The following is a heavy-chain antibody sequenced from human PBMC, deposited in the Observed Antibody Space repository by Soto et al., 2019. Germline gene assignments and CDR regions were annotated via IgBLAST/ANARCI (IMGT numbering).Heavy chain of an antibody. CDR1: SGSFSGYY. D-gene: IGHD6-6*01. CDR3: ARAPKVSGSSQTRPDF. J-gene: IGHJ4*02. Sequence: SETLSLTCSIYSGSFSGYYWSWIRQPPGKGLEWIGEISQSGNTNYSPSLKSRVSISIDTSKKQFSLNLASVSAADTAVYYCARAPKVSGSSQTRPDFWGQGTLVTVSS. V-gene: IGHV4-34*01. CDR2: ISQSGNT.